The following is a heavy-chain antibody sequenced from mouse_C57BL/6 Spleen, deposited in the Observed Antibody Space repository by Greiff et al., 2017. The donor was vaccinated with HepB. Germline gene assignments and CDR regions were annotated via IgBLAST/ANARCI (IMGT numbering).Heavy chain of an antibody. V-gene: IGHV1-72*01. D-gene: IGHD1-1*01. J-gene: IGHJ2*01. CDR2: IDPNSGGT. Sequence: QVQLQQPGAEFVKPGASVKLSCKASGFTFTSYWMHWVKQRPGRGLEWIGRIDPNSGGTKYYEKLKSKSTLTVDKPTSTAYMQLSSLTSEDAAVYCCAREAPYYYGLDYWGQGTTLTVSS. CDR1: GFTFTSYW. CDR3: AREAPYYYGLDY.